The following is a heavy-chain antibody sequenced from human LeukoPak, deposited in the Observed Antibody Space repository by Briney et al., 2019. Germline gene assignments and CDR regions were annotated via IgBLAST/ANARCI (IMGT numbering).Heavy chain of an antibody. J-gene: IGHJ4*02. CDR1: RFTFSDYG. CDR3: AKELDYGGNSPFHY. V-gene: IGHV3-30*18. Sequence: GGSLRLSCTASRFTFSDYGMHWVRQAPGKGVEWVAFISYDGSNKYYVDSVKGRFTISRDNSKNTLYLQMNSLRAEDTAVYYCAKELDYGGNSPFHYWGQGTLVTVSS. D-gene: IGHD4-23*01. CDR2: ISYDGSNK.